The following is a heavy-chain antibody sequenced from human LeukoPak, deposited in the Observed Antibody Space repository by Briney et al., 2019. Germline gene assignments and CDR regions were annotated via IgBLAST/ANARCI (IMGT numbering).Heavy chain of an antibody. V-gene: IGHV3-21*01. CDR1: GFTFSSYS. Sequence: GGSLRLSCAASGFTFSSYSMNWVRQAPGKGLEWVSSISSSSSYINYADSVKGRFTISRDNAKNSLYLQMNSLRAEDMAVYYCARDLPGSYLYYFDYWGQGTLVTVSS. CDR3: ARDLPGSYLYYFDY. CDR2: ISSSSSYI. D-gene: IGHD1-26*01. J-gene: IGHJ4*02.